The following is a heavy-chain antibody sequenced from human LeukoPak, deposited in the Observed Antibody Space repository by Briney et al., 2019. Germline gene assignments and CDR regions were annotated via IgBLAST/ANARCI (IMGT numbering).Heavy chain of an antibody. Sequence: NPSETLSLTCTVSGGSISSLYWSWIRQPPGKGLEWMGYIYFSGSTNYNPSLKSRVTISVDTSKNQFSLKLSSVTAADTAMYYCARGGYSGSWYQNWFDSWGQGTLVTVSS. CDR1: GGSISSLY. J-gene: IGHJ5*01. CDR3: ARGGYSGSWYQNWFDS. V-gene: IGHV4-59*01. D-gene: IGHD6-13*01. CDR2: IYFSGST.